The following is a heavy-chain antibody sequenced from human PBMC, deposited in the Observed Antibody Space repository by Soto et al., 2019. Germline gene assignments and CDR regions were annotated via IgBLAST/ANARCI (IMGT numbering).Heavy chain of an antibody. CDR2: IYFTGAT. Sequence: SETLSLTCTVSGGSMRRSSYYWGWIRQTPGTGLEWIGHIYFTGATENNPSLKSRVSISLDSSRNEFSLKLTSVTAADTAVYYCARGAQIPSLRRYYYDYWGQGALVTVSS. D-gene: IGHD2-2*02. V-gene: IGHV4-61*05. J-gene: IGHJ4*02. CDR3: ARGAQIPSLRRYYYDY. CDR1: GGSMRRSSYY.